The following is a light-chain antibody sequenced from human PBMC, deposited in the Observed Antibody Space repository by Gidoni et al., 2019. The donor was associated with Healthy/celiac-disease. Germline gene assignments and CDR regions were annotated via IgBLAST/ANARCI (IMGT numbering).Light chain of an antibody. CDR3: QQRSNWPPIFT. CDR2: DAA. Sequence: EIVLTQSPATLSLSPRARATLSCRASQIVSSYLASYQQKPGQAPRRLIYDAANRATGIPARFSGSGSWTNFTLTSSSLEPEDFAVYYCQQRSNWPPIFTFGPGTKVEIK. J-gene: IGKJ3*01. V-gene: IGKV3-11*01. CDR1: QIVSSY.